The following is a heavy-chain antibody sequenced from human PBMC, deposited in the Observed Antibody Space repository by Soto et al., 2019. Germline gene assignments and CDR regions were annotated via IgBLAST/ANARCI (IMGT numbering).Heavy chain of an antibody. Sequence: QVQLVQSGAEVKKPGSSVKVSCKASGGTFSSYAISWVRQAPGQGLEWMGGIIPIFGTANYAQKFQGRVTITADESTSTAYMELSSLRSEDTAVYYRATHPWGGYSYGLRYYFDYWGQGTLVTVSS. CDR2: IIPIFGTA. CDR3: ATHPWGGYSYGLRYYFDY. CDR1: GGTFSSYA. D-gene: IGHD5-18*01. J-gene: IGHJ4*02. V-gene: IGHV1-69*01.